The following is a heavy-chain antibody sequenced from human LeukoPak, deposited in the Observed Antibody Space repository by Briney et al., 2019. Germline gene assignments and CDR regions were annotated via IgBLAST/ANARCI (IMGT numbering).Heavy chain of an antibody. V-gene: IGHV4-4*02. CDR1: GGSISSSNW. Sequence: PSGTLSLTCAVSGGSISSSNWWSWVRQPPGKGLEWIGEIYHSGSTNYNPSLKSRVTISVDKSKNQFSLKLSSVTAADTPVYYCARDRHYYDSSGYFPYYYGMDVWGQGTTVTVSS. CDR3: ARDRHYYDSSGYFPYYYGMDV. D-gene: IGHD3-22*01. J-gene: IGHJ6*02. CDR2: IYHSGST.